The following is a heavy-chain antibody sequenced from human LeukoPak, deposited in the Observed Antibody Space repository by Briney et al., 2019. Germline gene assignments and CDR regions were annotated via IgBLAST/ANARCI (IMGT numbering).Heavy chain of an antibody. CDR1: GGSISGYY. CDR3: ARSVEGYCSGGSCYSYYYYMDV. V-gene: IGHV4-59*01. J-gene: IGHJ6*03. D-gene: IGHD2-15*01. Sequence: SETLSLTCTVSGGSISGYYWSWIRQPPGKGLEWIGYIYYSGSTNYNPSLKSRVTISVDTSKNQFSLKLSSVTAADTAVYYCARSVEGYCSGGSCYSYYYYMDVWGKGTTVTVSS. CDR2: IYYSGST.